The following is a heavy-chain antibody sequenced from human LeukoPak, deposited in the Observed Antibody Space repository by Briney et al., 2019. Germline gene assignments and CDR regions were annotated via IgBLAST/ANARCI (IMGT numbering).Heavy chain of an antibody. CDR2: IYSGDYT. J-gene: IGHJ4*02. Sequence: GGSLRLSCAASGFTVSSNYMSWVRQAPGKGLEWVSGIYSGDYTYYADSVKGRFTIPRDNSKNTLSLQMNSLIAEDTAVYYCASRVSSSSWTAFDSWGQGTLVTVFS. D-gene: IGHD6-13*01. CDR1: GFTVSSNY. V-gene: IGHV3-53*01. CDR3: ASRVSSSSWTAFDS.